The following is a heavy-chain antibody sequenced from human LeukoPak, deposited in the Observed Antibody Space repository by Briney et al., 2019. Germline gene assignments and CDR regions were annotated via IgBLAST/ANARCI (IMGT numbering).Heavy chain of an antibody. D-gene: IGHD6-13*01. Sequence: SETLSLTCTVSGGSISSGSYYWSWLRQPDGKGLEWIVRIYTSGSTNYNPSLKSRVTISVDTSKNQFSLKLSSVTAADTAVYYCASSWGSSWYYFDYWGQGTLVTVSS. CDR1: GGSISSGSYY. V-gene: IGHV4-61*02. J-gene: IGHJ4*02. CDR3: ASSWGSSWYYFDY. CDR2: IYTSGST.